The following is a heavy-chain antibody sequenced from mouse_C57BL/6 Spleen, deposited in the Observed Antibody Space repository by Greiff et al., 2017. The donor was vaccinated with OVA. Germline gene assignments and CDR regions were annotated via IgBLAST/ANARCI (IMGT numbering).Heavy chain of an antibody. CDR2: IYPGSGNT. Sequence: VKLMESGAELVRPGASVKLSCKASGYTFTDYYINWVKQRPGQGLEWIARIYPGSGNTYYNEKFKGKATLTAEKSSSTAYIQLSSLTSEDSAVYFWARSTTVVAPRTMDYWGQGTSVTVSS. V-gene: IGHV1-76*01. CDR3: ARSTTVVAPRTMDY. J-gene: IGHJ4*01. CDR1: GYTFTDYY. D-gene: IGHD1-1*01.